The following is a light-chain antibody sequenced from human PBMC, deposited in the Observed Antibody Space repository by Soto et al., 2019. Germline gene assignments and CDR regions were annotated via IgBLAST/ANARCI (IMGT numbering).Light chain of an antibody. Sequence: QSALTQPASVSGSPGQSITISCTGTSSDVGSYNLVSWYQQHPGKAPKLMIYEGSKRPSGVSNRFSGSKSGNTASLTISGLQAEDEADYKCCSTASSSTHVVFGGGTTLTVL. J-gene: IGLJ2*01. CDR3: CSTASSSTHVV. CDR2: EGS. V-gene: IGLV2-23*01. CDR1: SSDVGSYNL.